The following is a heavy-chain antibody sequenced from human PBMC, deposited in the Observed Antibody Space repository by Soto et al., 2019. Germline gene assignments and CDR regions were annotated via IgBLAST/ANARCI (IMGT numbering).Heavy chain of an antibody. CDR3: ARGASKQLAEDYSYYDGMDV. CDR1: GFTFSSYA. Sequence: GGSLRLSCAASGFTFSSYAMHWVRQAPGKGLEWVAVISYDGSNKYYADSVKGRFTISRDNSKNTLYLQMNSLRAEDTAVYYCARGASKQLAEDYSYYDGMDVWGQGTTVTVSS. CDR2: ISYDGSNK. D-gene: IGHD6-13*01. J-gene: IGHJ6*02. V-gene: IGHV3-30-3*01.